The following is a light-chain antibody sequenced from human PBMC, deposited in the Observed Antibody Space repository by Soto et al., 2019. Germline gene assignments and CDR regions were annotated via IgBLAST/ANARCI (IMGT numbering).Light chain of an antibody. CDR1: HRLNTY. V-gene: IGKV1-8*01. CDR3: QQYFSYPYP. Sequence: IRMTQSPSSLSASIGARVTFTCRASHRLNTYLAWYQQKPGKAPKLLIYGASTLQSGVPSRFIGSGSGTDFTLLISCLQSEDFATYYCQQYFSYPYPFGQGTKLEIK. J-gene: IGKJ2*01. CDR2: GAS.